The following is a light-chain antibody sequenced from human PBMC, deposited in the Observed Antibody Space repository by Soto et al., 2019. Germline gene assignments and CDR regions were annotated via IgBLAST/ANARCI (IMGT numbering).Light chain of an antibody. CDR3: QQYLGTPVT. CDR2: WAS. V-gene: IGKV4-1*01. CDR1: RTVLYSPNSKNY. J-gene: IGKJ5*01. Sequence: DIVMTQSPDSLAVSLGERATINCKSSRTVLYSPNSKNYLAWYQQKPGQPPKLLISWASTRESGVPDRFSGSGSGTEFTLTISSLQAGDAAVYYCQQYLGTPVTFGQGTRLEIK.